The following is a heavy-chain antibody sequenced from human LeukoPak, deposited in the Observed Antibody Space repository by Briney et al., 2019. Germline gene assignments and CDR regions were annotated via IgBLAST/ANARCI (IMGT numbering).Heavy chain of an antibody. Sequence: SETLSLTCTVSGGSISNYYWSWIRQPPGKGLEWIGYIYYSGSTNYNPSLKSRVTISVDTSSKNQFSLKLSSVTAADTAVYYCARVRGYYPSDAFDIWGQGTMVTVSS. V-gene: IGHV4-59*01. D-gene: IGHD3-22*01. CDR1: GGSISNYY. CDR3: ARVRGYYPSDAFDI. J-gene: IGHJ3*02. CDR2: IYYSGST.